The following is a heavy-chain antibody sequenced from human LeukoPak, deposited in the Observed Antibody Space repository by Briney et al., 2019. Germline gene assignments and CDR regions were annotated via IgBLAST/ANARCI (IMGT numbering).Heavy chain of an antibody. CDR3: ARNMDDFWSGSNDAFDI. J-gene: IGHJ3*02. CDR2: IYSGGIT. Sequence: GGSLRLSCAASGFTVSSNYMSWVRQAPGKGLEWVSFIYSGGITYYADSVKGRFTLSRDNSKNTLYLQMNSLRAEDTAAYYCARNMDDFWSGSNDAFDIWGQGTMVTVSS. CDR1: GFTVSSNY. V-gene: IGHV3-66*01. D-gene: IGHD3-3*01.